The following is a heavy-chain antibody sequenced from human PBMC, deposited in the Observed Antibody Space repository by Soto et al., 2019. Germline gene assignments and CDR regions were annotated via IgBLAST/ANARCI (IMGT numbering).Heavy chain of an antibody. D-gene: IGHD4-17*01. CDR1: GGTFSSYA. J-gene: IGHJ6*02. CDR2: IIPIFGTA. V-gene: IGHV1-69*13. Sequence: GASVKVSCKASGGTFSSYAISWARQAPGQGLEWMGGIIPIFGTANYAQKFQGRVTITADESTSTAYMELSSLRSEDTAVYYCARRLTTPSSDYYYYGMDVWGQGTTVTVSS. CDR3: ARRLTTPSSDYYYYGMDV.